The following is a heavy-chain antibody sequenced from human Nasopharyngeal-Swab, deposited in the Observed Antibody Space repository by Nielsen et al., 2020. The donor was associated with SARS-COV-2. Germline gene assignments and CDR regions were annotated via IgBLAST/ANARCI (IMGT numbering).Heavy chain of an antibody. J-gene: IGHJ4*02. CDR1: GSSISSGYY. Sequence: GSLRLSCTVSGSSISSGYYWGWIRQPPGKGLEWIGSIYHSGSTYYNPSLKSRVTISVDTSKNQFSLKLSSVTAADTAVYYCARDGLITMIVVEPFDYWGQGTLVTVSS. CDR3: ARDGLITMIVVEPFDY. V-gene: IGHV4-38-2*02. CDR2: IYHSGST. D-gene: IGHD3-22*01.